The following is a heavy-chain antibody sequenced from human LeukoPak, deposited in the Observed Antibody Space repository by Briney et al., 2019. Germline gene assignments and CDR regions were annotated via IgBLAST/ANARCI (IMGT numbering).Heavy chain of an antibody. CDR1: GGSVSSGSYY. CDR3: ARDRTDGDSDY. J-gene: IGHJ4*02. Sequence: SETLSLTCTVSGGSVSSGSYYWSWIRQPPGKGLEWIGYIYYSGSTNYNPSLKSRVTISVDTSKNQFSLKLSSVTAADTGVYYCARDRTDGDSDYWGQGTLVTVSS. V-gene: IGHV4-61*01. D-gene: IGHD4-17*01. CDR2: IYYSGST.